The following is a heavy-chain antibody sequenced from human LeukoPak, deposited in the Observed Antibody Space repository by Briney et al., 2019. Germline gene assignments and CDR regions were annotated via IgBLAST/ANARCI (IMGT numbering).Heavy chain of an antibody. CDR1: GFTFSSYG. Sequence: PGGSLRLSCAASGFTFSSYGMHWVRQAPGKGLEWVAVISYDGSNKYYADSVKGRFTISRDNSKNTLYLQMNSLRAEDTAVYYCANDYGGWRDYYYYGMDVWGQGTTVTVSS. D-gene: IGHD4-23*01. V-gene: IGHV3-30*18. J-gene: IGHJ6*02. CDR3: ANDYGGWRDYYYYGMDV. CDR2: ISYDGSNK.